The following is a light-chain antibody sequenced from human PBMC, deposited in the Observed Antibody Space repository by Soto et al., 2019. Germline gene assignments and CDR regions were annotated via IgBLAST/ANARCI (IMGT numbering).Light chain of an antibody. V-gene: IGKV3-11*01. CDR2: DAS. CDR1: QSVGTF. J-gene: IGKJ2*01. Sequence: EVVLTQSPATLSLSPGERATLSCRASQSVGTFLAWYQQKPGQSPRLVFYDASNGASGIPARFSGSGSGTAFTLTISSLEPEDFAVYYCQKRGYWTRTFGQGTKLQIK. CDR3: QKRGYWTRT.